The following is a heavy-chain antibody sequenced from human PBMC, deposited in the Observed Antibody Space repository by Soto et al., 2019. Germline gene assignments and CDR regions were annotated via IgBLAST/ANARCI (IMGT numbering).Heavy chain of an antibody. CDR1: GFAFSDYG. CDR3: AKDVGIQLWLNYFDY. Sequence: GGSLRLSYAASGFAFSDYGMNWLRQAPGERLEWLAYIGSASSVTYYRDSVQDRFTISRDDAKNTLYLQMNSLRAEDTAVYYCAKDVGIQLWLNYFDYWGQGTLVTVSS. CDR2: IGSASSVT. D-gene: IGHD5-18*01. J-gene: IGHJ4*02. V-gene: IGHV3-48*01.